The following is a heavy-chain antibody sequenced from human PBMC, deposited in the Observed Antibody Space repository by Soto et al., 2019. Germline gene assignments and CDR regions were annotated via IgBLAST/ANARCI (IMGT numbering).Heavy chain of an antibody. CDR3: ARHNWVYYYDSSGYLRNFDY. CDR2: IFYSVST. Sequence: SETLALTFNGFGGSIHSWRLYWGWVPPPPRKGPVCSGSIFYSVSTYYNPSLKSRVTISVDTSKNQFSLKLSSVTAADTAVYYRARHNWVYYYDSSGYLRNFDYWGQGTLVTVSS. CDR1: GGSIHSWRLY. J-gene: IGHJ4*02. D-gene: IGHD3-22*01. V-gene: IGHV4-39*01.